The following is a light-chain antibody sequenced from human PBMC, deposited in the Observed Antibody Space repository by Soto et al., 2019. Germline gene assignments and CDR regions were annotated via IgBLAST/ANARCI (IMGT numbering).Light chain of an antibody. Sequence: ESVLTQSPATLSLSPGERATLSCRASQSLTNSFIAWYQQKPGQAPRLLIYDTSSRASGIPDRFSGSGSGTAFTLTITGLQPDDFASYYCQQCNGPITFGQGTRLEIK. CDR2: DTS. V-gene: IGKV3D-20*02. CDR3: QQCNGPIT. J-gene: IGKJ5*01. CDR1: QSLTNSF.